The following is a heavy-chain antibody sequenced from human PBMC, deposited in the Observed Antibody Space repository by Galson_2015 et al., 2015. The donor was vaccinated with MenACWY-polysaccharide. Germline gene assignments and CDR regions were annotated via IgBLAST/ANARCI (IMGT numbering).Heavy chain of an antibody. D-gene: IGHD3-3*01. Sequence: SLRLSCAASGFPFSDSWMTWVRQAPGKGLEWVATIKQTGSEKYYVDSEEGRFTVSRDNAKNSQYLQMNSLSAEDTAVYYCARARSWSGYFAFEFWGQGTMVTVSS. CDR2: IKQTGSEK. CDR1: GFPFSDSW. V-gene: IGHV3-7*02. J-gene: IGHJ3*01. CDR3: ARARSWSGYFAFEF.